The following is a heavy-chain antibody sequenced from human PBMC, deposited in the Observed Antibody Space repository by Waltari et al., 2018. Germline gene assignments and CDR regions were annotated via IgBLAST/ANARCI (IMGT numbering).Heavy chain of an antibody. CDR3: AKIGYNSGWYRGWFDP. CDR2: IYKSGST. V-gene: IGHV3-66*02. D-gene: IGHD6-19*01. CDR1: GLTVRSNY. Sequence: EVQLVESGGGLVQPGGSLRISCAASGLTVRSNYITWVRQAPGKGLEWVAIIYKSGSTLYADSVKGRFTFSRDNSKNTLYLQMNSLRVEDTAVYYCAKIGYNSGWYRGWFDPWGQGTLVTVSS. J-gene: IGHJ5*02.